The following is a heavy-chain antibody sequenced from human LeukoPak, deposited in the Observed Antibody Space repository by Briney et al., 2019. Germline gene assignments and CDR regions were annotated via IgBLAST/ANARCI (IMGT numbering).Heavy chain of an antibody. CDR1: GPTFRNYG. CDR2: IWYDGTNK. V-gene: IGHV3-30*02. D-gene: IGHD6-19*01. J-gene: IGHJ4*02. Sequence: GGSLRLSCAASGPTFRNYGMHWVRPAPGKGLGWVAFIWYDGTNKYYVDSVKGRFTISRDNSKNTLYLQKSSLRVDDTAVYYCATDRSNSWVDYWGLGTLVTVAS. CDR3: ATDRSNSWVDY.